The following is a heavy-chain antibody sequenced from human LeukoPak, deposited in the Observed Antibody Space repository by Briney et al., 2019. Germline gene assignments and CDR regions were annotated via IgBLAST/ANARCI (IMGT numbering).Heavy chain of an antibody. J-gene: IGHJ3*02. V-gene: IGHV3-48*03. Sequence: QSGGSLRLSCAAPGFTFSSYEMNWVRQAPGKGLEWVSYISSSGSTIYYADSVKGRFTISRDNAKNSLYLQMNSLRAEDTAVYYCARTYYYDIDAFDIWGQGTMVTVSS. CDR3: ARTYYYDIDAFDI. CDR2: ISSSGSTI. CDR1: GFTFSSYE. D-gene: IGHD3-22*01.